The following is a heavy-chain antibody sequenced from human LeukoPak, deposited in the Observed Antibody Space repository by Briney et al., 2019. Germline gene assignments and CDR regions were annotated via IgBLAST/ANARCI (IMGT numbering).Heavy chain of an antibody. V-gene: IGHV4-34*01. CDR1: GGSFSGYY. J-gene: IGHJ4*02. CDR3: ARTGYYDSSGLPKY. D-gene: IGHD3-22*01. Sequence: PSETLSLTCAVYGGSFSGYYGSWIRQPPGKGLEWIGEINHSGSTNYNPSLKSRVTISVDTSKNQFSLKLSSVTAADTAVYYCARTGYYDSSGLPKYWGQGTLVTVSS. CDR2: INHSGST.